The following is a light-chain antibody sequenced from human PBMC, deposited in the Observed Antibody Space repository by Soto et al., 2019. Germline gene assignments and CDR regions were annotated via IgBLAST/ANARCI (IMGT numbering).Light chain of an antibody. CDR3: QQYGRSPHS. CDR1: QGIGDT. CDR2: DTS. V-gene: IGKV3-15*01. J-gene: IGKJ2*03. Sequence: EIVMTQSPATLSVSPGEGATLSCRASQGIGDTLAWYQQKPGQTPRLLIYDTSIRATGVPARFSGSRSGAEFTLTISSLEPEDSAIYYCQQYGRSPHSFGRGTHLEIK.